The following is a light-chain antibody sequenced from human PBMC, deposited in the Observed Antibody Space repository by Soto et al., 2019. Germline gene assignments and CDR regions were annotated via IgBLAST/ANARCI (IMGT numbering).Light chain of an antibody. CDR3: QQYYTTPRT. CDR1: QSVLYSSNSKNY. Sequence: DIVMTQSPDSLAVSLGERATINCKSSQSVLYSSNSKNYLAWYQQKPGQPPKLLIYWASTRESGVPDRFSGSGSGTDFTLTIRSLQAEDVAVYYCQQYYTTPRTFGQGTKVDIK. V-gene: IGKV4-1*01. CDR2: WAS. J-gene: IGKJ1*01.